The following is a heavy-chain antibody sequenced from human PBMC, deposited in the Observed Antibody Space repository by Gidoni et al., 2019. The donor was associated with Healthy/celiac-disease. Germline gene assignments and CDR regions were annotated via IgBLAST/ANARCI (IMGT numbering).Heavy chain of an antibody. CDR1: CGSFSGYY. D-gene: IGHD1-26*01. CDR3: ARGGRVGERPGGVGH. CDR2: INHSGST. Sequence: QVQLQQWGAGLLTPSETLSLTSAVYCGSFSGYYWSWIRHPPGKGLEWIGEINHSGSTNYNPSSKSRVTISVDTDKNQFSLKLSSVTAADTAVYYCARGGRVGERPGGVGHWGQGTLVTVSS. V-gene: IGHV4-34*01. J-gene: IGHJ5*02.